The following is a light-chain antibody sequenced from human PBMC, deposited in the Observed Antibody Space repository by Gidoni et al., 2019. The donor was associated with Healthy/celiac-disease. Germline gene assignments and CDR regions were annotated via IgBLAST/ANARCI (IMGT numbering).Light chain of an antibody. V-gene: IGLV2-23*01. CDR2: EGS. CDR1: SSDVGSYNL. CDR3: CSYAGSSTDVV. Sequence: QSALTHPASVSESPGQSITISCTGTSSDVGSYNLVSWYQQHPGKAPKLMIYEGSKRPSGVSNRFSGSKSGNTASLTISGLQAEDEADYYCCSYAGSSTDVVFGGGTKLTVL. J-gene: IGLJ2*01.